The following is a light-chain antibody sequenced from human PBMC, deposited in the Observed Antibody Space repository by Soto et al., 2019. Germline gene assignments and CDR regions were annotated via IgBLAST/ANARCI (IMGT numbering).Light chain of an antibody. CDR2: EVS. J-gene: IGLJ2*01. Sequence: QSVLTQPPSASGSPGQSVTISCTGTSSDVGGYNYVSWCQQHPGKAPKLMIYEVSKRPSGVPDRFSGSKSGNTASLTVSGLQAEDEADYYCSSYAGSNNFVVFGGGTKLTVL. CDR3: SSYAGSNNFVV. V-gene: IGLV2-8*01. CDR1: SSDVGGYNY.